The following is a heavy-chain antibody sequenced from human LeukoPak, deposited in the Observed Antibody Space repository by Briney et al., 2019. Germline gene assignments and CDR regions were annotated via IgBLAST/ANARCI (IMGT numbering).Heavy chain of an antibody. J-gene: IGHJ4*02. V-gene: IGHV4-39*01. CDR1: GGSITSYY. D-gene: IGHD4-17*01. Sequence: SETLSLTCAVSGGSITSYYWNWIRQPPGKGLEWIGTIYYSGDTYYNPSLKSRVTISEDTPKNQFSLKLNSLTAADTAVYYCVRLDYGDYGSFDNWGQGTLVTVSS. CDR2: IYYSGDT. CDR3: VRLDYGDYGSFDN.